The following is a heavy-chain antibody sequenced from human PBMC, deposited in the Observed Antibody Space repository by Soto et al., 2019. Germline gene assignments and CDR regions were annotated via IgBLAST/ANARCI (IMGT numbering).Heavy chain of an antibody. V-gene: IGHV3-64*02. CDR1: GFTFSSYA. D-gene: IGHD2-2*01. CDR2: ISSNGGST. J-gene: IGHJ4*02. CDR3: ARSRVPAAPFDY. Sequence: PGGSLRLSCAASGFTFSSYAMSWVRQAPGKGLEYVSAISSNGGSTYYADSVKGRFTISRDNSKNTLYLQMGSLRAEDMAVYYCARSRVPAAPFDYWGQGTLVTVSS.